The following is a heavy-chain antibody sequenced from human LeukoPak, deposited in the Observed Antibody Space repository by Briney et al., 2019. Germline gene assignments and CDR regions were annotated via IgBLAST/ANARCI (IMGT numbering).Heavy chain of an antibody. CDR1: GGSISSSSYY. J-gene: IGHJ4*02. D-gene: IGHD6-13*01. CDR3: ARARGQQLVT. Sequence: SETLSITCTVSGGSISSSSYYWGWIRQPPGKGLEWIGSIYYSGSTYYNPSLKSRVTISVDTSKNQFSLKLSSVTAADTAVYYCARARGQQLVTWGQGTLVTVSS. V-gene: IGHV4-39*01. CDR2: IYYSGST.